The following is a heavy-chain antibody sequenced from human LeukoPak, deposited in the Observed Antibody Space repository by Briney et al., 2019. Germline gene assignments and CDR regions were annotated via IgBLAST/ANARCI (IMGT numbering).Heavy chain of an antibody. J-gene: IGHJ5*02. CDR2: IKEDGSEK. Sequence: GGSLRLSCAASGFTLSSFWMSWVRQAPGKGLEWVANIKEDGSEKYYVASVKGRFTISRDNAKNSLYLQMNSLRAEDTALYYCARHVLAVRSFDPWGQGTLVTVSS. V-gene: IGHV3-7*01. CDR3: ARHVLAVRSFDP. D-gene: IGHD6-6*01. CDR1: GFTLSSFW.